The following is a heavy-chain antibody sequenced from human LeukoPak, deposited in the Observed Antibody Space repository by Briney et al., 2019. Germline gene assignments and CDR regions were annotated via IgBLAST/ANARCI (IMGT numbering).Heavy chain of an antibody. V-gene: IGHV1-18*01. Sequence: ASVEVSCKASGYTFTSYGISWVRQAPGQGLEWMGWISAYNGNTNYAQKLQGRVTMTTDRSTSIAYMELRSLRSDDTAVYYCARDRLGSDSSSPQSVSFDYWGQGTLVTVSS. J-gene: IGHJ4*02. CDR1: GYTFTSYG. D-gene: IGHD6-13*01. CDR3: ARDRLGSDSSSPQSVSFDY. CDR2: ISAYNGNT.